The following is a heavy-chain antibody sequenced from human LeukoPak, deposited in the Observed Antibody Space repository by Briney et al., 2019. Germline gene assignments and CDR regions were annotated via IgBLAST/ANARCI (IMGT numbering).Heavy chain of an antibody. CDR1: GDSISSGNYY. J-gene: IGHJ4*02. CDR2: IYASGST. CDR3: ARESLGPPYYFDF. V-gene: IGHV4-61*02. Sequence: SETLSPTCTVSGDSISSGNYYWSWIRQPAGKGLEWIGRIYASGSTNYNPSLKSRVTISKDTSKNQFSLKLNSVTAADTAVYYCARESLGPPYYFDFWGQGTLVTVSS. D-gene: IGHD1-26*01.